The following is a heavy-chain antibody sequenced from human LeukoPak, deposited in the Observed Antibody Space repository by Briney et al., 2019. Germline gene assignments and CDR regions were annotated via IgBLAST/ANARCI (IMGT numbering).Heavy chain of an antibody. CDR2: IYHSGST. CDR3: ASELWFGAKRGFDY. D-gene: IGHD3-10*01. CDR1: GGSLSSGNYY. Sequence: SETLSLTCTVSGGSLSSGNYYWTWIRQPPGKNLEWIGYIYHSGSTYYNPSLKSRVTISVDRSKNQFSLKLSSVTAAGTAVYYCASELWFGAKRGFDYWGQGTLVTVSS. V-gene: IGHV4-30-4*08. J-gene: IGHJ4*02.